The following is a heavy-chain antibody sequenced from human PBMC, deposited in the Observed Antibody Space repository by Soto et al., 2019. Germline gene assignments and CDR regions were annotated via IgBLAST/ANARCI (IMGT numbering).Heavy chain of an antibody. V-gene: IGHV4-31*03. CDR3: ARAYYDILTGPTLHFDY. D-gene: IGHD3-9*01. CDR2: IYYSGST. J-gene: IGHJ4*02. CDR1: GGSISSCCYY. Sequence: PSETLSLTFTVSGGSISSCCYYWSWIRQHPGKGLEWIGYIYYSGSTYYNPSLKSRVTISVDTSKNQFSLKLSSVTAADTAVYYCARAYYDILTGPTLHFDYWGQGTLVTVSS.